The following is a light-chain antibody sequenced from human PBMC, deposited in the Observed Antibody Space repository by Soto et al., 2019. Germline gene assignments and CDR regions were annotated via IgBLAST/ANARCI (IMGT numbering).Light chain of an antibody. Sequence: DIQMTQSPSSLSASVGDRVTMTCRASQSITTNVIWYQQKPGKAPKLLIYAPSILQSGVPSRFSGSGSGTDFTLTISSLQPEDFATYFCQQSYSTPTPPTFGQGTKVEIK. CDR2: APS. CDR3: QQSYSTPTPPT. V-gene: IGKV1-39*01. J-gene: IGKJ2*01. CDR1: QSITTN.